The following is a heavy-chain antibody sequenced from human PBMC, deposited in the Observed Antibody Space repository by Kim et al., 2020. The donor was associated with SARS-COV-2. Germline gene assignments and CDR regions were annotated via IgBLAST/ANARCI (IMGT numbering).Heavy chain of an antibody. Sequence: GGSLRLSCAGSGFSFSDHALHWVRQAPGKGLEWVAVVSSDGTNQYYADSVEGRFTISRDNSQNTMLLQMNSLRDEDTAVYYCAKSIAVSGHFDDWGQGAL. D-gene: IGHD6-19*01. CDR3: AKSIAVSGHFDD. CDR1: GFSFSDHA. J-gene: IGHJ4*02. V-gene: IGHV3-30*04. CDR2: VSSDGTNQ.